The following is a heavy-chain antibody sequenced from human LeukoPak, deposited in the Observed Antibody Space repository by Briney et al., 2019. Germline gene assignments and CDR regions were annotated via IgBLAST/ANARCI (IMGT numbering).Heavy chain of an antibody. D-gene: IGHD5-18*01. CDR2: ISSSSSYI. J-gene: IGHJ4*02. CDR3: ANDSAIVDFDFDY. V-gene: IGHV3-21*01. CDR1: GFTFSSYS. Sequence: GGSLRLSCAASGFTFSSYSMNWVRQAPGKGLEWVSSISSSSSYIYYADSVKGRFIISRDNAKNSLYLQMNSMRAEDAAVYYCANDSAIVDFDFDYWGQGTLVTVSS.